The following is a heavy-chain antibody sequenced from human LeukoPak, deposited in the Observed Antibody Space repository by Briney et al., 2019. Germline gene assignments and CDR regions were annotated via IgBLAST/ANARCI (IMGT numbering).Heavy chain of an antibody. CDR3: AKRRIAVAALDY. CDR2: ISSSGGST. Sequence: GGSLRLSCAASGFTFSSYAMSWVRQAPGKGLEWVSAISSSGGSTYYADSVKGQFTISRDNSKNTLYLQMNSLRAEDTAVYYCAKRRIAVAALDYWGQGTLVTVSS. V-gene: IGHV3-23*01. J-gene: IGHJ4*02. CDR1: GFTFSSYA. D-gene: IGHD6-19*01.